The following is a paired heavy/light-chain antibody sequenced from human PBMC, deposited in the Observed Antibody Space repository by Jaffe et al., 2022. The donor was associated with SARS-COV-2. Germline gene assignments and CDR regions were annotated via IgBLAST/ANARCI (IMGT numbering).Light chain of an antibody. J-gene: IGLJ1*01. CDR1: KLGDKY. CDR2: QDS. V-gene: IGLV3-1*01. Sequence: SYELTQPPSVSVSPGQTASITCSGDKLGDKYACWYQQKPGQSPVLVIYQDSKRPSGIPERFSGSNSGNTATLTISGTQAMDEADYYCQAWDSSTPYVFGTGTKVTVL. CDR3: QAWDSSTPYV.
Heavy chain of an antibody. CDR3: AKPNRGQQLVAYYYYGMDV. V-gene: IGHV3-23*01. J-gene: IGHJ6*02. CDR1: GFTFSSYA. D-gene: IGHD6-13*01. CDR2: ISGSGGST. Sequence: EVQLLESGGGLVQPGGSLRLSCAASGFTFSSYAMSWVRQAPGKGLEWVSAISGSGGSTYYADSVKGRFTISRDNSKNTLYLQMNSLRAEDTAVYYCAKPNRGQQLVAYYYYGMDVWGQGTTVTVSS.